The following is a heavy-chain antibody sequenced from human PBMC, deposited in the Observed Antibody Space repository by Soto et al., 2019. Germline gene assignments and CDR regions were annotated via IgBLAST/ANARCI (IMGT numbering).Heavy chain of an antibody. CDR2: VYSSGST. J-gene: IGHJ6*02. V-gene: IGHV4-59*12. CDR3: ATGFGSYSYYYAMDV. CDR1: GGSISSYY. D-gene: IGHD1-26*01. Sequence: SETLSLTCTVSGGSISSYYWSWIRQPPGMGLEWIGYVYSSGSTNYNPSLKSRLTISVDTSKNQFSLKLNSVTASDTAVYYCATGFGSYSYYYAMDVWGRGTTVTVSS.